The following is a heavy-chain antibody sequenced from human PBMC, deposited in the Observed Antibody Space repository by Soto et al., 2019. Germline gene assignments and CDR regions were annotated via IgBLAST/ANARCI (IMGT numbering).Heavy chain of an antibody. V-gene: IGHV4-31*03. CDR1: GGSISSSNYY. D-gene: IGHD4-17*01. CDR3: ARDEGGYGTFDY. Sequence: QVQLQESGPGLVKPSQTLSLTCTVSGGSISSSNYYWSWIHQHPAKGLEWIGYIYYSGTTYYNPSLESRVTISLDTSNNQFSLKLTSVTAADTALYYCARDEGGYGTFDYWGQGTLVTVSS. CDR2: IYYSGTT. J-gene: IGHJ4*02.